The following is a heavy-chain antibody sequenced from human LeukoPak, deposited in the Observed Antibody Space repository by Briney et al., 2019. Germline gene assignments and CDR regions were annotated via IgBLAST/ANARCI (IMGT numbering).Heavy chain of an antibody. CDR3: ARYTGGGVY. J-gene: IGHJ4*02. Sequence: GGSLRLSCAVSGFTFSSGYMHWVRQPPGKGPVWVSRISSDGNNTIYADSVKGRFTISRDDARNTLYLQMNSLRDGDTAVYYCARYTGGGVYWGQGTLVTVSS. CDR2: ISSDGNNT. CDR1: GFTFSSGY. V-gene: IGHV3-74*01. D-gene: IGHD2-2*02.